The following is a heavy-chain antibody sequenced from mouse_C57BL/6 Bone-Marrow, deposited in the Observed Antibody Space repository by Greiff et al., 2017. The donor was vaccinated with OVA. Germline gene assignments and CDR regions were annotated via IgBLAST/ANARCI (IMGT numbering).Heavy chain of an antibody. CDR3: ARLAYDGYYLFAY. V-gene: IGHV5-12*01. Sequence: EVKVVESGGGLVQPGGSLKLSCAASGFTFSDYYMYWVRQTPEKRLEWVAYISNGGGSTYYPDTVKGRFTISRDNAKNTLYLQMSRLKSEDTAMYYCARLAYDGYYLFAYWGQGTLVTVSA. D-gene: IGHD2-3*01. CDR1: GFTFSDYY. J-gene: IGHJ3*01. CDR2: ISNGGGST.